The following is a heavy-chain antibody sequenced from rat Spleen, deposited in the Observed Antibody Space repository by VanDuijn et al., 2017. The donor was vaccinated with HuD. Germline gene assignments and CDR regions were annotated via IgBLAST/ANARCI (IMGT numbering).Heavy chain of an antibody. CDR2: ISPRGGAT. V-gene: IGHV5S23*01. CDR3: ARGAAGDYYVLDA. D-gene: IGHD1-2*01. J-gene: IGHJ4*01. CDR1: GFTFRNYD. Sequence: EVQLVESGGDLFQPGRSLKLSCAASGFTFRNYDMAWVRQAPTMGLEWVTSISPRGGATYCRDSVKGRFTTSRDNAKSTLYLQMDSLRSEDTATYYCARGAAGDYYVLDAWGQGASVTVSS.